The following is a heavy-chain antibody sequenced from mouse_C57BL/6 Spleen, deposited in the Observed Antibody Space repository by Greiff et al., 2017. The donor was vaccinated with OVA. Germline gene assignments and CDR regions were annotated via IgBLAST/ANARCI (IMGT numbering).Heavy chain of an antibody. J-gene: IGHJ4*01. CDR1: GFTFSDYG. CDR3: ARQGYYGSISYYAMDY. CDR2: ISSGSSTI. D-gene: IGHD1-1*01. Sequence: EVQLQESGGGLVKPGGSLKLSCAASGFTFSDYGMHWVRQAPEKGLEWVAYISSGSSTIYYADTVKGRFTISSDNAKNTLFLQMTSLRSEDTAMYYCARQGYYGSISYYAMDYWGQGTSVTVSS. V-gene: IGHV5-17*01.